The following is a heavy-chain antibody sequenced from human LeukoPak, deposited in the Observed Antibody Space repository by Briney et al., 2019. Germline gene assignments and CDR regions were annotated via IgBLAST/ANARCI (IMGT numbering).Heavy chain of an antibody. J-gene: IGHJ4*02. V-gene: IGHV4-39*01. CDR1: GGSISSSSYY. CDR2: IYYSGST. Sequence: KTSETLSLTCTVSGGSISSSSYYWGWIRQPPGKGLEWIGSIYYSGSTYYNPSLKSRVTISVDTSKNRFSLKLSSVTAADTAVYYCARHSRIVGATPFDYWGQGTLVTVSS. CDR3: ARHSRIVGATPFDY. D-gene: IGHD1-26*01.